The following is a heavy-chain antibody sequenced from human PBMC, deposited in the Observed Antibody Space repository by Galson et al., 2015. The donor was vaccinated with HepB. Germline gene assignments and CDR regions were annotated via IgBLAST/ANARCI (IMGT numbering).Heavy chain of an antibody. J-gene: IGHJ4*02. CDR2: INPNSGGT. Sequence: SVKVSCKASGYTFTGYYMHWVRQAPGQGLEWMGWINPNSGGTNYAQKFQGWVTMTRDTSISTAYMELSRLRSDDTAVYYCARPSYDSSGYYFGYWGQGTLVTVSS. D-gene: IGHD3-22*01. CDR1: GYTFTGYY. V-gene: IGHV1-2*04. CDR3: ARPSYDSSGYYFGY.